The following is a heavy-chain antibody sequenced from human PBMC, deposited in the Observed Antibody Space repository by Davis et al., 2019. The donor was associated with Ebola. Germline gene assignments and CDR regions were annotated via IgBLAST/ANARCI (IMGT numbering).Heavy chain of an antibody. CDR1: GFSFSSCS. Sequence: GGSLRLSCAASGFSFSSCSMNWVRQAPGKGLEWVSSISSSSSYIYYADSVKGRFTISRDNAKNSLYLQMNSLRAEDTAVYYCARRGTSSWYAGWFDPWGQGTLVTVSS. CDR3: ARRGTSSWYAGWFDP. V-gene: IGHV3-21*01. D-gene: IGHD6-13*01. J-gene: IGHJ5*02. CDR2: ISSSSSYI.